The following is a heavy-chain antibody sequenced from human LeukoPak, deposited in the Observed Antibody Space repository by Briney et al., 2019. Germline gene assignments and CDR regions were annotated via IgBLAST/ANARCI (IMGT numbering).Heavy chain of an antibody. CDR2: ISYDGSNK. CDR3: AKRGSGWYRADYFDY. V-gene: IGHV3-30*18. CDR1: GFTFSSYG. D-gene: IGHD6-19*01. Sequence: PGGSLRLSCAASGFTFSSYGMHWVRQAPGKGLEWVAVISYDGSNKYYSDSLKGRFTISRDNSKNTLYLQMNSLRAEDTAVYYCAKRGSGWYRADYFDYWGQGTLVTVSS. J-gene: IGHJ4*02.